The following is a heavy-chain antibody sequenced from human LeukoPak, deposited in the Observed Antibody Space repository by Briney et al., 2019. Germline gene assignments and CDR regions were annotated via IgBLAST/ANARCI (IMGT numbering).Heavy chain of an antibody. CDR2: INPSGGST. V-gene: IGHV1-46*01. CDR1: GGTFSSYA. D-gene: IGHD3-10*01. Sequence: ASVKVSCKASGGTFSSYAISWVRQAPGQGLEWMGIINPSGGSTSYAQKFQGRVTMTRDTSTSTVYMELSSLRSEDTAVYYCATSGSLGNWFDPWGQGTLVTVSS. CDR3: ATSGSLGNWFDP. J-gene: IGHJ5*02.